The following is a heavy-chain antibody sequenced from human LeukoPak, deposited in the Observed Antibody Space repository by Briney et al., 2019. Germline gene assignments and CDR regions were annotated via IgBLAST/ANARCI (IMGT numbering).Heavy chain of an antibody. V-gene: IGHV3-9*01. CDR2: ISWNSGSI. D-gene: IGHD4-17*01. J-gene: IGHJ6*02. CDR3: AKEYGAWDYYYGMDV. CDR1: AFIFSGHW. Sequence: GGSLRLSCEGSAFIFSGHWMNWVRQAPGKGLEWVSGISWNSGSIGYADSVKGRFTISRDNAKNSLYLQMNSLRAEDTALYYCAKEYGAWDYYYGMDVWGQGTTVTVSS.